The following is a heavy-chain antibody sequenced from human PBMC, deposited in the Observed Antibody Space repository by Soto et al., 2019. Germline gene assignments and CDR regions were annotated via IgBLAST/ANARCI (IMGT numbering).Heavy chain of an antibody. J-gene: IGHJ3*02. CDR3: AREYSGYDLDAFDI. CDR1: GFTFSSYS. D-gene: IGHD5-12*01. V-gene: IGHV3-48*04. CDR2: ISSSGSTI. Sequence: GGSLRLSCAASGFTFSSYSMNWVRQAPGKGLEWVSYISSSGSTIYYADSVKGRFTISRDNAKNSLYLQMNSLRAEDTAVYYCAREYSGYDLDAFDIWGQGTMVTVSS.